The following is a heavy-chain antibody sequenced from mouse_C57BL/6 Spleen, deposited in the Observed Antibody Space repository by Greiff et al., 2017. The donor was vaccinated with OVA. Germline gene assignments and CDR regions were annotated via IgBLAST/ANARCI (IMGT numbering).Heavy chain of an antibody. D-gene: IGHD1-1*01. CDR1: GFSITSDY. CDR3: ARHGSSYGWYFDV. Sequence: EVQLVESGPGLAKPSQTLSLTCSVTGFSITSDYWNWIRKFPGNKLEYMGYISYSGSTYYNPSPKSRISITRDTSKNQYYLQLNSVTTENTATYYCARHGSSYGWYFDVWGTGTTVTVSS. J-gene: IGHJ1*03. V-gene: IGHV3-8*01. CDR2: ISYSGST.